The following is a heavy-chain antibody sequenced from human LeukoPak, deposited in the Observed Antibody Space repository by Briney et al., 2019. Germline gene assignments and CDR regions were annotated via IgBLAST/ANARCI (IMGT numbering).Heavy chain of an antibody. CDR1: GFSFSSYS. D-gene: IGHD3-22*01. J-gene: IGHJ4*02. Sequence: GGSLRLSCAASGFSFSSYSMNWVRQAPGKGPEWVSSIGSSSNYIYYADSVKGRFTVSGDNAKNFLYLQMNSLRAEDTAVYYCARDRLGMIDDWWGQGTLVTVSS. V-gene: IGHV3-21*01. CDR2: IGSSSNYI. CDR3: ARDRLGMIDDW.